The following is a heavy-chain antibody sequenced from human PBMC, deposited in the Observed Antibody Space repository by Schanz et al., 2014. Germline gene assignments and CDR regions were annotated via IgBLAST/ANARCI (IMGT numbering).Heavy chain of an antibody. CDR3: ARDHTTESYYSAGPPIDY. Sequence: QVQLVASGGGVAQPWRSLRISCAASGFTFSSYGMHWVRQAPGKGLEWVAVIWYDGSNKYYADSVKGRFTISRDNSKNTLFLQMNSLRAEDTAVYYCARDHTTESYYSAGPPIDYWGQGTLXTVSS. J-gene: IGHJ4*02. V-gene: IGHV3-33*01. CDR2: IWYDGSNK. CDR1: GFTFSSYG. D-gene: IGHD1-26*01.